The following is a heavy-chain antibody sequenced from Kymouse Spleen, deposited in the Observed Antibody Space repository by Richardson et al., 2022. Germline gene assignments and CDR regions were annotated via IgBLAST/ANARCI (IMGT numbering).Heavy chain of an antibody. CDR1: GFTFSNAW. CDR2: IKSKTDGGTT. D-gene: IGHD3-10*01. CDR3: TTDTMVRGAPDY. V-gene: IGHV3-15*01. Sequence: EVQLVESGGGLVKPGGSLRLSCAASGFTFSNAWMSWVRQAPGKGLEWVGRIKSKTDGGTTDYAAPVKGRFTISRDDSKNTLYLQMNSLKTEDTAVYYCTTDTMVRGAPDYWGQGTLVTVSS. J-gene: IGHJ4*02.